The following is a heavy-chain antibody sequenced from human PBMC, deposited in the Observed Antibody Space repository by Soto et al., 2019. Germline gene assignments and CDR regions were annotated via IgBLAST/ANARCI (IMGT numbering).Heavy chain of an antibody. Sequence: PSETLSLTCTVSGGSISSSSYYWGWIRQPPGKGLEWIGSIYYSGSTYYNPSLKSRVTISVDTSKNQFSLKLSSVTAADTAVYYCARWWELLYGGDNWFDPWGQGTLVTVS. CDR1: GGSISSSSYY. V-gene: IGHV4-39*01. J-gene: IGHJ5*02. CDR3: ARWWELLYGGDNWFDP. CDR2: IYYSGST. D-gene: IGHD1-26*01.